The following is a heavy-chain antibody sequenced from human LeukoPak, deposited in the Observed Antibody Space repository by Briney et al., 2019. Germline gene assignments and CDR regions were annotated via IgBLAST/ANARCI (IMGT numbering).Heavy chain of an antibody. Sequence: GGSLRLSCAASGFTFSSYWMHWVRQAPGKGLVWVSRINSDGSSTSYADSVKGRFTISRDNAKNTLYLQMNSLRAEDTAVYYCARVDYYDSSGYWSWFDPWGQGTLVTVSS. CDR2: INSDGSST. D-gene: IGHD3-22*01. J-gene: IGHJ5*02. V-gene: IGHV3-74*01. CDR3: ARVDYYDSSGYWSWFDP. CDR1: GFTFSSYW.